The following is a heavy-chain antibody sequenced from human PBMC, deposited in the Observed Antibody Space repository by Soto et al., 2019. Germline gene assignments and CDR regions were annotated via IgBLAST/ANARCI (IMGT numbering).Heavy chain of an antibody. CDR3: ARESEDLTSNFDY. V-gene: IGHV3-21*06. J-gene: IGHJ4*02. CDR1: GFTFTRYS. Sequence: GGSLRLSCAASGFTFTRYSMNWVRQAPGKGLEWVSSISNTTNYIYYGDSMKGRFTISRDNAKNSLYLEMNSLRAEDTAVYYCARESEDLTSNFDYWGQGTLVTVSS. CDR2: ISNTTNYI.